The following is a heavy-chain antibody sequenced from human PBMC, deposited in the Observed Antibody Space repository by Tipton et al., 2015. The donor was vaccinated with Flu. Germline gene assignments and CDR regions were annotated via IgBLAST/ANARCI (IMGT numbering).Heavy chain of an antibody. J-gene: IGHJ5*02. CDR3: ARRDFSNYVSDPKNWFDP. D-gene: IGHD4-11*01. Sequence: TLSLTCTVSGDSVRSSYYWAWIRQPPGRGLEWIGNINHNGNTYHNASLRSRVTISVDTSRNHFPLKLSSVTAADTAVYYCARRDFSNYVSDPKNWFDPWGQGTLVTVSS. V-gene: IGHV4-38-2*02. CDR2: INHNGNT. CDR1: GDSVRSSYY.